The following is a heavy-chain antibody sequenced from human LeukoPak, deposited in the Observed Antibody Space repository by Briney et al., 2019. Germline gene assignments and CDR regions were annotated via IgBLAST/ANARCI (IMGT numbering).Heavy chain of an antibody. CDR3: ARRNYGGNGGAMDV. D-gene: IGHD4-23*01. CDR2: INPSGGSP. Sequence: ASAKVSCKASGYTFTNYYMHWVRQAPGLGLEWMGIINPSGGSPSYAQQFQGRLTMTRDTSTSTVYMELSSLRSEDTAVYYCARRNYGGNGGAMDVWGQGTTATVS. CDR1: GYTFTNYY. J-gene: IGHJ6*02. V-gene: IGHV1-46*01.